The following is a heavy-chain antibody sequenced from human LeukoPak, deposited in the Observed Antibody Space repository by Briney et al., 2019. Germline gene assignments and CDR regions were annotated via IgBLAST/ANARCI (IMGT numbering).Heavy chain of an antibody. Sequence: GGSLRLSCAASGFTFSTYAMHWVRQAPGKGLEHVSSITYDGGTTYYANSVKGRFTISRDNSKSTLYLQMGSLRDEDMSVYYCARDEAGYSSDWGQGTLVTVSS. J-gene: IGHJ1*01. CDR3: ARDEAGYSSD. CDR2: ITYDGGTT. CDR1: GFTFSTYA. D-gene: IGHD6-19*01. V-gene: IGHV3-64*01.